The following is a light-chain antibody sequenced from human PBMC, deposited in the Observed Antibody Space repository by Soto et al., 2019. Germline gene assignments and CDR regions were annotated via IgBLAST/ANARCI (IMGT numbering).Light chain of an antibody. J-gene: IGLJ3*02. CDR3: HSYDSSLSGWV. CDR1: SSNIGAGYD. Sequence: QAVVTQPPSVSGAPGQRVTISCTGSSSNIGAGYDVQWYQQLPGTAPKLLIYGSSNRPSGVPDRFSGSKSGTSGSLAITGLQAEDEADYYCHSYDSSLSGWVFGGGTQLTVL. V-gene: IGLV1-40*01. CDR2: GSS.